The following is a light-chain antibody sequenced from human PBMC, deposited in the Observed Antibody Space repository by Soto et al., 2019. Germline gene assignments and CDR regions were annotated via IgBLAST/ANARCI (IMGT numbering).Light chain of an antibody. J-gene: IGKJ1*01. CDR2: DAS. CDR1: QNINNF. Sequence: VLTQSPATLSLSPGDRATLSCRAGQNINNFIAWYQHKPGQAPRLLIYDASNRATGIPGRFSGSGSETDFTLTITSLESEDFAVYYCQHRGRFGQGTKVDIK. V-gene: IGKV3-11*01. CDR3: QHRGR.